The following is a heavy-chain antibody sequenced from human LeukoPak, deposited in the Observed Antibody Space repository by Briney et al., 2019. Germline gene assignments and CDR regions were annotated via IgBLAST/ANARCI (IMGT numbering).Heavy chain of an antibody. CDR2: IKSKTDGGTT. D-gene: IGHD3-22*01. CDR3: TTDTYYYDSSGYYYVGAFDY. J-gene: IGHJ4*02. Sequence: GGSLRLSCAASGFTFSNAWMSWVRQAPGKGLKWVGRIKSKTDGGTTDYAAPVKGRFTISRDDSKNTLYLQMNSLKTEDTAVYYCTTDTYYYDSSGYYYVGAFDYWGQGTLVTVSS. V-gene: IGHV3-15*01. CDR1: GFTFSNAW.